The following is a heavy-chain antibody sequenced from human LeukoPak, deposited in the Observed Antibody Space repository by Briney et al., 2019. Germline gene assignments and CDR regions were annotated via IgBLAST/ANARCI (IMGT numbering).Heavy chain of an antibody. CDR3: AKEAGYIVVVQATNDY. CDR2: ISGSGGST. V-gene: IGHV3-23*01. Sequence: GGSLRLSCAASGFTFSSYAMSWVRQAPGKGLEWVSAISGSGGSTYYADSVKGRCTISRDNSKNTLYLQMNSLRAEDTAVYYCAKEAGYIVVVQATNDYWGQGTLVTVSS. D-gene: IGHD2-2*01. J-gene: IGHJ4*02. CDR1: GFTFSSYA.